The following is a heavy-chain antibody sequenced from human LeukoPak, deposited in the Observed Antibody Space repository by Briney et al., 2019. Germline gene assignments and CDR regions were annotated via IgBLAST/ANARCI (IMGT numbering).Heavy chain of an antibody. V-gene: IGHV3-23*01. Sequence: GGSLRLSCPVSGITLSNYGMSWVRQAPGKGLEWVAGISGSGGSTNYADSVKGRFTISRDSPKNTLFLQMNSLRAEDTAVYFCAKRGVVIRVILVGFHREAYYFDSWGQGALVIVSS. J-gene: IGHJ4*02. CDR2: ISGSGGST. CDR1: GITLSNYG. CDR3: AKRGVVIRVILVGFHREAYYFDS. D-gene: IGHD2-21*01.